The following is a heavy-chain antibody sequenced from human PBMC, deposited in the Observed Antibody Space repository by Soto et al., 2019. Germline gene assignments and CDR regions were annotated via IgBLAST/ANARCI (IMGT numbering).Heavy chain of an antibody. V-gene: IGHV4-59*01. Sequence: QVQLQESGPGLVKPSETLSLTCTVSGDSISSFYWTWIRQPPGKGLEWVGYIFSSGSTNYNPSLKNRVTISVDTSENQFSLKLTSVTAADTAVYYCARVGYCSSTPCWPIGYFEYWGQGTLVTVS. CDR2: IFSSGST. D-gene: IGHD2-2*01. J-gene: IGHJ4*02. CDR3: ARVGYCSSTPCWPIGYFEY. CDR1: GDSISSFY.